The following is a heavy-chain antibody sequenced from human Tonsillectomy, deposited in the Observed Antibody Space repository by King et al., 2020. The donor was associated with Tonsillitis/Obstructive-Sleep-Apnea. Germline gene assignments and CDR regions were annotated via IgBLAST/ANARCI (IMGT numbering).Heavy chain of an antibody. CDR2: INHSGST. CDR3: ARGSQTIPMITFGGVSFDY. J-gene: IGHJ4*02. Sequence: VQLQQWGAGLLKPSETLSLTCAVYGGSFSGYYWSWIRQPPGKGLEWIGEINHSGSTNYNPSCKSRVTISVDTSKNQFSLKLSAVTAADTAVYYCARGSQTIPMITFGGVSFDYWGQGTLVTVSS. CDR1: GGSFSGYY. D-gene: IGHD3-16*01. V-gene: IGHV4-34*01.